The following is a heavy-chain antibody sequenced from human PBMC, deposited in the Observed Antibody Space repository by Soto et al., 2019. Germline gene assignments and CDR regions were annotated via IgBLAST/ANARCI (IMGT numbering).Heavy chain of an antibody. CDR2: INHTGTT. V-gene: IGHV4-4*02. CDR3: ADPPASF. J-gene: IGHJ4*02. CDR1: GGSMSGTNF. D-gene: IGHD6-6*01. Sequence: QVQLQESGPGLVKPSETLSLTCTVSGGSMSGTNFWNWVRQPPGKGLEWIGEINHTGTTNYNPSLKSRVTISVDTSKNQFSLQLTSVPAADTAVYYCADPPASFWGQGLLVTVSS.